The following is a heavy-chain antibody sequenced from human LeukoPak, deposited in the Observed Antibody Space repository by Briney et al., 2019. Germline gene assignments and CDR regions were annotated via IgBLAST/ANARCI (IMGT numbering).Heavy chain of an antibody. Sequence: GGSLRLSCAASGFTLSSYGMHWVRQAPGKGLEWVAVIWYDGSNKYYADSVKGRFTISRDNSKNTLDLQMNSLRAEDTAVYYCARDFGAFDIWGQGTMVTVSS. J-gene: IGHJ3*02. V-gene: IGHV3-33*01. CDR3: ARDFGAFDI. CDR2: IWYDGSNK. CDR1: GFTLSSYG. D-gene: IGHD3-10*01.